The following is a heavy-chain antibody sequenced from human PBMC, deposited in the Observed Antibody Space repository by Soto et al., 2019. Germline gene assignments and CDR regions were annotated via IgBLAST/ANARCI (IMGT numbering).Heavy chain of an antibody. CDR2: IWYDGSHK. D-gene: IGHD1-26*01. CDR3: ARDVVGVSTGV. V-gene: IGHV3-33*04. CDR1: GFMFRSYG. J-gene: IGHJ4*02. Sequence: GGSLRLSCVASGFMFRSYGMHWVRQAPGKGLEWVAVIWYDGSHKDYADSVKGRFTISRDNSKDTLYLQMNYLRAEDTAVYYCARDVVGVSTGVCGRGVLVTVSS.